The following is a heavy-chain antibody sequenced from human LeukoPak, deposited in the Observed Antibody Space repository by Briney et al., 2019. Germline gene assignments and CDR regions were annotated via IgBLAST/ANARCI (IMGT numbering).Heavy chain of an antibody. V-gene: IGHV3-23*01. D-gene: IGHD3-22*01. CDR2: ISGSGGST. Sequence: PGGSLRLSCAASGFTFSSYAMSWVRQAPGKGLEWVSAISGSGGSTYYADSVKGRFTISRDNSKNTLYLQMNSLRAEDTAVYYCAKGPMIVVVRGGNFDYWGQGTLVTVSS. J-gene: IGHJ4*02. CDR3: AKGPMIVVVRGGNFDY. CDR1: GFTFSSYA.